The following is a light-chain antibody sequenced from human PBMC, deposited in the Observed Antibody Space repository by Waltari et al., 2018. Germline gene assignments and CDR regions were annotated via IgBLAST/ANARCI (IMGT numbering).Light chain of an antibody. J-gene: IGLJ2*01. Sequence: QSVLTQAPSVSAAPGQKVTISCSGSYSNIGNNHVSWYQLLPGAAPRLIIYDDSQQPSGIDARFSGSKSGTSATLGITGLQTGDEADYYCGTWDSRLSGGLVFGGGTRLTVL. CDR1: YSNIGNNH. CDR2: DDS. V-gene: IGLV1-51*01. CDR3: GTWDSRLSGGLV.